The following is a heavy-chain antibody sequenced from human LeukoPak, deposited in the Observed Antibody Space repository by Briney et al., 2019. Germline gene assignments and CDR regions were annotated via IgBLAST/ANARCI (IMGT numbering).Heavy chain of an antibody. D-gene: IGHD3-22*01. Sequence: ASVTVSCKASGYTFTSYYMHWVRQAPGKGLECMGIINPSGGSTSYAQKFQGRVTITRDTSTSTVYMELSSLRSEDTAVYYCAIPLYDYDTMGYYRYWGQGTLVTVSS. CDR1: GYTFTSYY. V-gene: IGHV1-46*01. CDR2: INPSGGST. J-gene: IGHJ4*02. CDR3: AIPLYDYDTMGYYRY.